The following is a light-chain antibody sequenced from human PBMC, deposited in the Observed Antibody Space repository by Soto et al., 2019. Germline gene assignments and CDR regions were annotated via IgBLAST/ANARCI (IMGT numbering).Light chain of an antibody. CDR1: SSDVGGYEY. CDR3: SSYAGSNNLHVL. J-gene: IGLJ2*01. Sequence: QSALTQPPSASGSPGQSVTISCTGSSSDVGGYEYVSWYQQHPGKAPKLIIYEVIKRPSGVPDRSSGSKSGNTASLTVSGLQAEDEADYYCSSYAGSNNLHVLFGGGTKLTVL. V-gene: IGLV2-8*01. CDR2: EVI.